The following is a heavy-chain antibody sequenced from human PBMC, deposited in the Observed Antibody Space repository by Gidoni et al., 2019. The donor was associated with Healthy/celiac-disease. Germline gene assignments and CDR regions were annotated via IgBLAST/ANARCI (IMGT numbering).Heavy chain of an antibody. CDR3: AKEKKKYYFDY. V-gene: IGHV3-30*18. CDR2: ISYDGSNK. J-gene: IGHJ4*02. Sequence: QVQLVESGGGVVQPGRSLRLSCAASGFTFSSYGRHWVRQAPGKGLEWVAVISYDGSNKYYADSVKGRFTISRDNSKNTLYLQMNSLRAEDTAVYYCAKEKKKYYFDYWGQGTLVTVSS. CDR1: GFTFSSYG.